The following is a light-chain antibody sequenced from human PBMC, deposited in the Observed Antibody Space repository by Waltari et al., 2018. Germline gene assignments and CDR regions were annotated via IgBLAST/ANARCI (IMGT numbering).Light chain of an antibody. J-gene: IGKJ1*01. CDR2: LAS. CDR1: QSVLYSSNNKNY. CDR3: QQYYSTPRT. Sequence: DIVMTQSPDSLAVSLGERATINCKSSQSVLYSSNNKNYLAWYQQKPGQPPKLLIYLASTREAGVPDRFSGSGSGTDFTLTISSLQAGDVAVYYCQQYYSTPRTFGQGTKVEIK. V-gene: IGKV4-1*01.